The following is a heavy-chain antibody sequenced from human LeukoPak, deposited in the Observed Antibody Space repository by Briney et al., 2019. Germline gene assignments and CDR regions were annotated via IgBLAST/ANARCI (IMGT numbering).Heavy chain of an antibody. V-gene: IGHV1-46*01. Sequence: ASVKVSCKASGYTFTSYYMHWVRQAPGQGLEWMGIINPSGGSTSYAQKFQSRVTMTRDTSTSTVYMELSSLRSEDTAVYYCARDWYYYGSGPGTNWFDPWGQGTLVTVSS. J-gene: IGHJ5*02. CDR1: GYTFTSYY. CDR3: ARDWYYYGSGPGTNWFDP. CDR2: INPSGGST. D-gene: IGHD3-10*01.